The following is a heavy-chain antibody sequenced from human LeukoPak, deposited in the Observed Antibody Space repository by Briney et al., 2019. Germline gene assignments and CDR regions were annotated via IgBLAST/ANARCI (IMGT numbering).Heavy chain of an antibody. D-gene: IGHD6-6*01. CDR1: GGTFSSYA. V-gene: IGHV1-69*04. CDR2: IIPIFGIA. J-gene: IGHJ4*02. Sequence: SVKVSFKASGGTFSSYAISWVRQAPGQGVAWMGRIIPIFGIANYAQKFQGRVTITADKSTSTAYMELSSLRSEDTAVYYCARDRDSSSSPDYYFDYWGQGTLVTVSS. CDR3: ARDRDSSSSPDYYFDY.